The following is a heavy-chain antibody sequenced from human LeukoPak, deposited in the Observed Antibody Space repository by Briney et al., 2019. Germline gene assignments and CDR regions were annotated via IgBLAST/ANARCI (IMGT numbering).Heavy chain of an antibody. Sequence: PGGSLRLSCAASGFTFSDYWMSWVRQAPGKGLEWVANIKHDGSEKYYVASVKGRFTISRDNAKNSLYLQMNSLRAEDTAVYYCARSNIVATIDYFDYWGQGTLVTVSS. J-gene: IGHJ4*02. CDR1: GFTFSDYW. V-gene: IGHV3-7*01. CDR3: ARSNIVATIDYFDY. CDR2: IKHDGSEK. D-gene: IGHD5-12*01.